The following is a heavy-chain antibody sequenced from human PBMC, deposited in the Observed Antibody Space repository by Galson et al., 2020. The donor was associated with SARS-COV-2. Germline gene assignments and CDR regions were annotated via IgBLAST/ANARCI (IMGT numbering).Heavy chain of an antibody. D-gene: IGHD6-19*01. CDR2: IKSDAATT. Sequence: GGSLRLSCAASGLSFSNYWMHWVRQAPGKGLVWVSLIKSDAATTIYADSVKCRFNISRDNAKHTLYLQMNSLRADDTAVYYCATGSGWYYDSWGQGTLVTVSS. CDR3: ATGSGWYYDS. CDR1: GLSFSNYW. V-gene: IGHV3-74*01. J-gene: IGHJ4*02.